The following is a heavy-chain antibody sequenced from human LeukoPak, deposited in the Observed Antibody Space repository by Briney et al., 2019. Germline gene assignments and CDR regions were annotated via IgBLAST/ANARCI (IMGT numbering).Heavy chain of an antibody. J-gene: IGHJ3*02. D-gene: IGHD2-2*01. CDR1: GFTFSSYA. V-gene: IGHV3-23*01. CDR2: ISGSGGST. CDR3: AKDIVVVPAASNALDI. Sequence: GGSLRLSCAASGFTFSSYAMSWVRQAPGKGLEWVSAISGSGGSTYYADSVKGRFTISRDNSKNTLYLQMNSLRAEDTAVYYCAKDIVVVPAASNALDIWGQGTMVTVSS.